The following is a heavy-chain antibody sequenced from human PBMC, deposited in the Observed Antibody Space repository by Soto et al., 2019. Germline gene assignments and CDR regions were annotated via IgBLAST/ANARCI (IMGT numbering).Heavy chain of an antibody. Sequence: EVQLAESGGGLAQPGGSLRLSCAASGFTLSGYAMDWVRQAPGKGLEYVSGISSNGVGTYYAQSVQGRFTISRDNSKKTVYLQMGILRPEDMAVYYCARRARPDFYYMDVWGKGTTVTVSS. V-gene: IGHV3-64*01. CDR1: GFTLSGYA. CDR3: ARRARPDFYYMDV. D-gene: IGHD6-6*01. J-gene: IGHJ6*03. CDR2: ISSNGVGT.